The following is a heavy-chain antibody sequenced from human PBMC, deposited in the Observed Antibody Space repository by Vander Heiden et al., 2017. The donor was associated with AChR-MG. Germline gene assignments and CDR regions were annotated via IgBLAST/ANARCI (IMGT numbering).Heavy chain of an antibody. CDR3: ANIITMIAY. J-gene: IGHJ4*02. V-gene: IGHV3-23*01. D-gene: IGHD3-22*01. Sequence: EVQLLASGGGLVQPGGSLRLSCAPSGFTFSSYEMSWVRQAPGKGLEWVSAISGSGGSTDDAESVKGRFTISRDNSKNTLYLQMNSLRAEDTAVYYCANIITMIAYWGQGTLVTVSS. CDR2: ISGSGGST. CDR1: GFTFSSYE.